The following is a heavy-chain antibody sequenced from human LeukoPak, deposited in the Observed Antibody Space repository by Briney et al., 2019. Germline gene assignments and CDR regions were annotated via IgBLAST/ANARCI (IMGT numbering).Heavy chain of an antibody. D-gene: IGHD5-18*01. CDR2: IYHSGST. Sequence: SETLSLTCAVSGCSMRSGYYWDWIRQPPGKGLEWIGSIYHSGSTYYNPSLKSRVTISVDTSKNQFSLNLSSVTAADTAVYYCASRSYSYGYNYWGQGNLVTVSS. CDR1: GCSMRSGYY. CDR3: ASRSYSYGYNY. J-gene: IGHJ4*02. V-gene: IGHV4-38-2*01.